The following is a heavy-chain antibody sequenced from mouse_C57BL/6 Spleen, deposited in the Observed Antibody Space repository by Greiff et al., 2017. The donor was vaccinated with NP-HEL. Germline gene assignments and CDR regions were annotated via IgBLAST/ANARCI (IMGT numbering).Heavy chain of an antibody. V-gene: IGHV1-26*01. CDR3: ARWGTSPDV. CDR2: INPNNGGT. CDR1: GYTFTDYY. D-gene: IGHD3-1*01. J-gene: IGHJ1*03. Sequence: EVKLQQSGPELVKPGASVKISCKASGYTFTDYYMNWVKQSHGKSLEWIGDINPNNGGTSYNQKFKGKATLTVDKSSSTAYMELRSLTSEDSAVYYCARWGTSPDVWGTGTTVTVSS.